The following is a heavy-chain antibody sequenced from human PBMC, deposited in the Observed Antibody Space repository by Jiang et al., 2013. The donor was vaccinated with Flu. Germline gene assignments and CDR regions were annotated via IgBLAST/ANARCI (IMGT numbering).Heavy chain of an antibody. CDR2: T. J-gene: IGHJ5*02. CDR3: ARHGSSSWYSNWFDP. D-gene: IGHD6-13*01. V-gene: IGHV5-51*01. Sequence: TRYSPSFQGQVTISADKSISTAYLQWSSLKASDTAMYYCARHGSSSWYSNWFDPWGQGTLVTVSS.